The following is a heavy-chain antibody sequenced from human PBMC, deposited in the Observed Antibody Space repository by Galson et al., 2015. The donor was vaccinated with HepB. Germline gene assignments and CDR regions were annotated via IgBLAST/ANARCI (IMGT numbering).Heavy chain of an antibody. CDR1: GFTFSSYA. J-gene: IGHJ6*02. D-gene: IGHD5-18*01. V-gene: IGHV3-23*01. Sequence: SLRLSCAASGFTFSSYAMSWVRQAPGKGLEWVSAISGSGGSTYYADSVKGRFTISRDNSKNTLYLQMNGLRAEDTAVYYCAKDFRVARLPPDVDTAMAAYGMDVWGQGTTVTVSS. CDR2: ISGSGGST. CDR3: AKDFRVARLPPDVDTAMAAYGMDV.